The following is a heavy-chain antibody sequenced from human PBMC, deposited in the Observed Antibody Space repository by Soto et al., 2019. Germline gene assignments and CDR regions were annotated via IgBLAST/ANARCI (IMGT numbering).Heavy chain of an antibody. J-gene: IGHJ4*02. V-gene: IGHV1-8*02. D-gene: IGHD4-17*01. CDR3: VRVYGEIDY. Sequence: QVQLVQSGAEVKKPGASVKVSCKASGYTFMNYDINLVRQATGQGLEWMGWMNPKSGNTGYAQQFQGRVIMTRSTSISTAYMELSSLRSEDTAVYYCVRVYGEIDYWGPGTLVTVSS. CDR1: GYTFMNYD. CDR2: MNPKSGNT.